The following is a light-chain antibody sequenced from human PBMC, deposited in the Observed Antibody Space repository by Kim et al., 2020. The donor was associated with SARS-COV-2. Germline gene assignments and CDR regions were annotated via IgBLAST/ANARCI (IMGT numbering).Light chain of an antibody. CDR1: QSVLYSSNNKNY. CDR2: WAS. J-gene: IGKJ2*03. Sequence: DIVMTQSPDSLAVSLGERATINCKSSQSVLYSSNNKNYLAWYQQKPGQPPKLLIYWASTRESGVPDRFSGSGSGTDFTLTISSLQAEDVAVYSCQQYYSTPLYSFGQGTKLEI. CDR3: QQYYSTPLYS. V-gene: IGKV4-1*01.